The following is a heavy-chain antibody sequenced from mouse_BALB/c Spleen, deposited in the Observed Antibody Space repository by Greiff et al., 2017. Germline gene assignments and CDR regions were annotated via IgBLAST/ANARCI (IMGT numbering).Heavy chain of an antibody. CDR2: ISSGSSTI. J-gene: IGHJ3*01. D-gene: IGHD2-4*01. CDR1: GFTFSSFG. V-gene: IGHV5-17*02. CDR3: ASYDYAWFAY. Sequence: LVESGGGLVQPGGSRKLSCAASGFTFSSFGMHWVRQAPEKGLEWVAYISSGSSTIYYADTVKGRFTISRDNPKNTLFLQMTSLRSEDTAMYYCASYDYAWFAYWGQGTLVTVSA.